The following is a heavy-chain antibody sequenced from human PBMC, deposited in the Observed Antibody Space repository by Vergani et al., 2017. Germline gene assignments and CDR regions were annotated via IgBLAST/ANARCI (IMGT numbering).Heavy chain of an antibody. D-gene: IGHD2-2*01. CDR1: GYTFTSYY. J-gene: IGHJ5*02. CDR2: FNPSGGSK. V-gene: IGHV1-46*03. CDR3: AMVGPVATWFDR. Sequence: QVQLVQSGAEVKKPGASVKVSCKASGYTFTSYYMHWARQAPGQGLAWMGIFNPSGGSKSYAQKFQGRVTMTRDTSTSTVYMELSSLRSEDTTMYYCAMVGPVATWFDRWGQGTLVTVSS.